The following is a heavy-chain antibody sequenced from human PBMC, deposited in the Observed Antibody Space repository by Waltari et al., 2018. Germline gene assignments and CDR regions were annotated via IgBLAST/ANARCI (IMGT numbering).Heavy chain of an antibody. V-gene: IGHV3-48*04. J-gene: IGHJ4*02. CDR1: GFTFSSYS. CDR2: ISRSSSTI. Sequence: EVQLVESGGGLVQPGGSLRLSCAASGFTFSSYSMNWVRQAPGKGLEWVSYISRSSSTIYYADSVKGRFTISRDNAKNSLYLQMNSLRAEDTAVYYCARDSYWNYGGGDDYWGQGTLVTVSS. D-gene: IGHD1-7*01. CDR3: ARDSYWNYGGGDDY.